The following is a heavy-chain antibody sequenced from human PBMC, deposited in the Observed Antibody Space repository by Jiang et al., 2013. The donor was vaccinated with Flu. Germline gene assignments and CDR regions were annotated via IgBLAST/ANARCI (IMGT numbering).Heavy chain of an antibody. V-gene: IGHV4-59*08. J-gene: IGHJ3*02. CDR2: IYYDGST. CDR1: GGSISGYY. D-gene: IGHD6-19*01. Sequence: GPGLVKPSETLSLTCTVSGGSISGYYWSWIRQPPGKGLEWIGLIYYDGSTNYNPSLKSRVTISVDTSKNQFSLKLRSVTAADTAVYYCARLTVAESPHDAFDIWGQGTRVTVSS. CDR3: ARLTVAESPHDAFDI.